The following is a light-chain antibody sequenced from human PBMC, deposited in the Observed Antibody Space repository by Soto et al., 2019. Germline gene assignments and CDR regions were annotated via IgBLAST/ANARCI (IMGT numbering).Light chain of an antibody. CDR3: ASYTSSSTSLGFVV. CDR2: DVS. CDR1: SSNVGGYNF. Sequence: QSALTQPASVSGSPGQSITISCTGTSSNVGGYNFVSWYQQHPGKAPKLMIFDVSNRPSGVSSRFSGSKSGNTASLTISGLQAEDEADYYCASYTSSSTSLGFVVFGGGTKQTVL. J-gene: IGLJ2*01. V-gene: IGLV2-14*01.